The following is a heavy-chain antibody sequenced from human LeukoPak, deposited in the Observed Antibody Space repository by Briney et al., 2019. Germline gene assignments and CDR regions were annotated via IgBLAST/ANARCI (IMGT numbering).Heavy chain of an antibody. CDR2: ISGSGGST. J-gene: IGHJ4*02. CDR3: AKGLTTHDY. Sequence: PGGTLRLSCAASGFTFSNYGMSWVRQAPGKGLEWVSAISGSGGSTYYADSVKGRFTISRDNSKNMLYLQMNSLRADDTALYYCAKGLTTHDYWGQGTLVTVSS. V-gene: IGHV3-23*01. CDR1: GFTFSNYG. D-gene: IGHD4-11*01.